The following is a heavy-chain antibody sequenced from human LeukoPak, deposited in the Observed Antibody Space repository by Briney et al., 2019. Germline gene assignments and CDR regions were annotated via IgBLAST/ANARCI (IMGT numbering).Heavy chain of an antibody. Sequence: PGGSLRLSCAASGFPFSTYWVTWVRQAPGKGLEWVANIKNDGSEKYYVDFVKGRLTISRDNAENSLFLQMNSLRVEDTAIYYCTRDSGLTGYDLLDYWGQGTLVTVSS. CDR2: IKNDGSEK. CDR1: GFPFSTYW. J-gene: IGHJ4*02. V-gene: IGHV3-7*01. CDR3: TRDSGLTGYDLLDY. D-gene: IGHD5-12*01.